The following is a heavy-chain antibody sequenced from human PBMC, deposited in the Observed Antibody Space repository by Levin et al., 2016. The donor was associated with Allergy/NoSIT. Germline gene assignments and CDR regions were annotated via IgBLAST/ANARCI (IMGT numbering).Heavy chain of an antibody. Sequence: SETLSLTCTVSGASVSTGSYYWSWIRQPPGKGLEWIGYIYYSGSTRDNPSLKGRVTISVDTSKNQFSLKLSSVTAADTAVYYCARGEMATMTHDDWGQGTLVTVSS. J-gene: IGHJ4*02. CDR2: IYYSGST. CDR1: GASVSTGSYY. V-gene: IGHV4-61*01. CDR3: ARGEMATMTHDD. D-gene: IGHD5-24*01.